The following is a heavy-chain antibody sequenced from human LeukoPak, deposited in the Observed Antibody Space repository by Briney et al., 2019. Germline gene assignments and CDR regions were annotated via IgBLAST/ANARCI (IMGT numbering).Heavy chain of an antibody. J-gene: IGHJ4*02. CDR2: IWYDGSNK. CDR3: ARAGLSGSWYADF. Sequence: PGGSLRLSCAASGFTFSSYGMHWVRQAPGKGLEWVAVIWYDGSNKYYADSVKGRFTISRDNSKNTLYLQMNSLRAEDTAVYYCARAGLSGSWYADFWGQGTLVTVSS. V-gene: IGHV3-33*01. D-gene: IGHD6-13*01. CDR1: GFTFSSYG.